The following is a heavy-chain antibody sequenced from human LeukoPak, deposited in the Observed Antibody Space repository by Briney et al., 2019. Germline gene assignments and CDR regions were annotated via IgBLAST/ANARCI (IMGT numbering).Heavy chain of an antibody. CDR1: GGIFSSYG. J-gene: IGHJ6*02. V-gene: IGHV1-69*01. CDR3: AKVVYYYYGMDV. Sequence: GSSVKVSCKASGGIFSSYGISWVRQAPGQGLEWMGGIIPLFGITNYAQKLQGRVTLTADESTSTAYMELSSLRSEDTARYYCAKVVYYYYGMDVWGQGTTVTVSS. CDR2: IIPLFGIT.